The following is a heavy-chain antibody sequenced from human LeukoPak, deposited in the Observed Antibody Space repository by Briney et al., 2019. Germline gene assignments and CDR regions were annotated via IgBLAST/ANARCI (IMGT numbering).Heavy chain of an antibody. V-gene: IGHV3-49*04. Sequence: GGSLRLSCTASGFTFGDYAMSRVRQAPGKGLEWVGFIRSKAYGGTTEYAASVKGRFTISRDDSKSIAYLQMNSLKTEDTAVYYCTSSYYDFWSGYTPLGYWGQGTLVTVSS. J-gene: IGHJ4*02. D-gene: IGHD3-3*01. CDR2: IRSKAYGGTT. CDR3: TSSYYDFWSGYTPLGY. CDR1: GFTFGDYA.